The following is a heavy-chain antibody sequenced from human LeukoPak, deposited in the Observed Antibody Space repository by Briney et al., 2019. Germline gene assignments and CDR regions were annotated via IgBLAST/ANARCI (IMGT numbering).Heavy chain of an antibody. CDR1: GGSVSSGLYY. V-gene: IGHV4-61*01. J-gene: IGHJ6*02. D-gene: IGHD3-16*02. CDR3: ARDTLHGYRPYYYYGMDV. CDR2: IYYSGST. Sequence: PSETLSLTCTVSGGSVSSGLYYWSWIRQPPGKGLEWIGYIYYSGSTNYNPSLKSRVTISVDTSKNQFSLKLSSVTAADTAVYYCARDTLHGYRPYYYYGMDVWGQGTTVTVSS.